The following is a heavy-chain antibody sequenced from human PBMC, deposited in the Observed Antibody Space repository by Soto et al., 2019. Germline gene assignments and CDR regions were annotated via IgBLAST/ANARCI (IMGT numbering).Heavy chain of an antibody. CDR3: AEGGRSSTSSSYYYYYMDV. CDR2: ISGSGGST. V-gene: IGHV3-23*01. D-gene: IGHD1-26*01. J-gene: IGHJ6*03. Sequence: EVQLLESGGGLVQPGGSLRLSCAASGFTFSSYAMSWVRQAPGKGLEWVSAISGSGGSTYYADSVKGRFTISRDNSKNPLYLQMNSLRAEDTAVYYCAEGGRSSTSSSYYYYYMDVWGKGTTVTVSS. CDR1: GFTFSSYA.